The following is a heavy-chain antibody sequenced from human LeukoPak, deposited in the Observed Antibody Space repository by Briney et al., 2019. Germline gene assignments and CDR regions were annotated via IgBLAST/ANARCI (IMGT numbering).Heavy chain of an antibody. CDR3: AREYTPSSTSFDQ. CDR2: IKHTGYT. Sequence: KTSETLSLTCGVFGGSLSGHFWSWIRQSPGKGLEWIGEIKHTGYTNYNPSLKSRVTISVDTSKNQFSLKLTSVTAADTAVYYCAREYTPSSTSFDQWGQGTLVTVSS. D-gene: IGHD6-6*01. J-gene: IGHJ4*02. V-gene: IGHV4-34*01. CDR1: GGSLSGHF.